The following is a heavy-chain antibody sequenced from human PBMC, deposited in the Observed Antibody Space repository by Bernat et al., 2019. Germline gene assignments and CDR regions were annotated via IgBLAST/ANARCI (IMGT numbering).Heavy chain of an antibody. CDR1: GFTFSNAW. CDR3: TTDRHYYGSGSHYAYYYYYYGMDV. J-gene: IGHJ6*02. D-gene: IGHD3-10*01. CDR2: IKSKTDGGTT. V-gene: IGHV3-15*01. Sequence: EVQLVESGGGLVKPGGSLRLSCAASGFTFSNAWMSWVRQAPGKGLEWVGRIKSKTDGGTTDYAAPVKGRFTISRDDSKNTLYLQMNSLKTEDTAVYYCTTDRHYYGSGSHYAYYYYYYGMDVWGQGTTVTVSS.